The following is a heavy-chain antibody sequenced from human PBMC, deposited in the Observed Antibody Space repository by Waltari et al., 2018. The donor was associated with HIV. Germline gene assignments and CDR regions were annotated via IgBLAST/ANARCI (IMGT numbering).Heavy chain of an antibody. CDR1: GGSISSGGYY. CDR3: ARDKGVYGDYPLYTREVRYYYYGMDV. Sequence: QVQLQESGPGLVKPSQTLSLTCTVSGGSISSGGYYWSWIRQHPGKGLEWIGYIYYSGITYYHPSLKRRVTRSVETSKNQVSLKLSSVTAADTAVYYCARDKGVYGDYPLYTREVRYYYYGMDVWGQGTTVTVSS. J-gene: IGHJ6*02. D-gene: IGHD4-17*01. CDR2: IYYSGIT. V-gene: IGHV4-31*03.